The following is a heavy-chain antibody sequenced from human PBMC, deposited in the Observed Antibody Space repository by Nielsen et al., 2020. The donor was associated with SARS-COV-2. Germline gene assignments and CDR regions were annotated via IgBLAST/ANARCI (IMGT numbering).Heavy chain of an antibody. V-gene: IGHV3-30-3*01. J-gene: IGHJ4*02. CDR2: ISYDGSNK. CDR1: GFTFSSYA. CDR3: ATDRGYTYGHFDY. D-gene: IGHD5-18*01. Sequence: GSLRLSCAASGFTFSSYAMHWVRQAPGKGLEWVAVISYDGSNKYYADSVKGRFTIPRDNSKFLLFLQMNSLRADDTAIYYCATDRGYTYGHFDYWGQGTLVTVSS.